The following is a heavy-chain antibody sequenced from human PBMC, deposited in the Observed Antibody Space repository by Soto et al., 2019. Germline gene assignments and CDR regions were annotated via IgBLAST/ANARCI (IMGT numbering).Heavy chain of an antibody. J-gene: IGHJ4*02. V-gene: IGHV5-51*01. CDR2: IYPSDSDT. CDR3: ARGGVSTRTFDY. D-gene: IGHD3-3*01. CDR1: GYNFAGYW. Sequence: GESLKLSCTGSGYNFAGYWIAWVRQMPGKGLELMGIIYPSDSDTRYRPSFQGQVTISADKSISSAYLQWSSLRASDTAMYYRARGGVSTRTFDYWGQGTPVTVSS.